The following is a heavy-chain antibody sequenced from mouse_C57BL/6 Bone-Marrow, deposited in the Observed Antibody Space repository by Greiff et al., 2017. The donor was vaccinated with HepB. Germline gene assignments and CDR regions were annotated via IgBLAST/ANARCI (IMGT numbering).Heavy chain of an antibody. D-gene: IGHD1-1*01. CDR2: IDPNSGGT. CDR3: ARNYGSRDYAMDY. V-gene: IGHV1-72*01. Sequence: QVQLQQPGAELVKPGASVKLSCKASGYTFTSYWMHWVKQRPGRGLEWIGMIDPNSGGTKYNEKFKSKATLTVDKPSSTAYMQLSSLTSEDSAVYYCARNYGSRDYAMDYWGQGTSVTVSS. CDR1: GYTFTSYW. J-gene: IGHJ4*01.